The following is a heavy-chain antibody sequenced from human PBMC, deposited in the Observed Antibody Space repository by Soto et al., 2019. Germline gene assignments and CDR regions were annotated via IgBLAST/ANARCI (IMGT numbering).Heavy chain of an antibody. V-gene: IGHV3-30*03. CDR3: VQGASTAHQPLDS. CDR2: ISGDGNDK. CDR1: GFLFGNFG. Sequence: QVQLVESGGGVVQPGRSLRLSCAASGFLFGNFGMHWVRRAPGEGLEWAATISGDGNDKYYPDSMKGRFTISRDNFNNTLYLQLNSLRPDDTAVYHCVQGASTAHQPLDSWGQGVLVTVSS. J-gene: IGHJ4*02. D-gene: IGHD1-26*01.